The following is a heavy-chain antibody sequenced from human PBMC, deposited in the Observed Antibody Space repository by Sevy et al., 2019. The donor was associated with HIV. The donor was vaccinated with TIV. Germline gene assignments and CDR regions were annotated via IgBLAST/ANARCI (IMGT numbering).Heavy chain of an antibody. V-gene: IGHV3-30*04. CDR3: AKDRGEILHSAFDY. Sequence: GVSLRLSCAASGFTFSDYSMHWVRQAPGKGLEWVAVISYDGRNNKYNADSVKGRFTIYRDNSKNTLYLQMNSLRVEDTAIYYCAKDRGEILHSAFDYWGQGTLVTVSS. D-gene: IGHD3-16*01. CDR1: GFTFSDYS. J-gene: IGHJ4*02. CDR2: ISYDGRNNK.